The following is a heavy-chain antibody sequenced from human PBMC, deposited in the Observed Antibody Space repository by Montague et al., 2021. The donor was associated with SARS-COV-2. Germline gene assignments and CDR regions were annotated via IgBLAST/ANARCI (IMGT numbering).Heavy chain of an antibody. CDR2: IYWDDDE. Sequence: PALVKPTQTLTLTCIFSGFSLSTDGMGVGWIRQPPGRALEWLALIYWDDDERYSPSLRSRLTITKDTSKNQVVLTMTNMDPVDTATYYCARTWPYGSGSYGVDPWGQGTLVTVSS. CDR1: GFSLSTDGMG. CDR3: ARTWPYGSGSYGVDP. V-gene: IGHV2-5*02. D-gene: IGHD3-10*01. J-gene: IGHJ5*02.